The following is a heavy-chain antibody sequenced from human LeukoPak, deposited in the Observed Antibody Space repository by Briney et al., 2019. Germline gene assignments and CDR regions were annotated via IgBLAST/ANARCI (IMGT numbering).Heavy chain of an antibody. V-gene: IGHV1-3*01. Sequence: ASVKVSCKASGYTFTSYAMHWVRQAPGQRLECMGWINAGNGNTKYSQKFQGRVTITRDTSASTAYMELSSLRSEDTAVYYCARSSSGYSPTDYWGQGTLVTVSS. CDR3: ARSSSGYSPTDY. J-gene: IGHJ4*02. CDR1: GYTFTSYA. CDR2: INAGNGNT. D-gene: IGHD3-22*01.